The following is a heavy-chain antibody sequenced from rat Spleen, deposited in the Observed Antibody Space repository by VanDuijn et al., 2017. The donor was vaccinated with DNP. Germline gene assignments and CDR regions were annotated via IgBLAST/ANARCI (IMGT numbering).Heavy chain of an antibody. J-gene: IGHJ2*01. V-gene: IGHV5S10*01. CDR2: IVHDGSRT. D-gene: IGHD1-12*01. CDR3: STLNFYASLSEYFDY. CDR1: GFTFSSFP. Sequence: EVQLVESGGDLVQPGRSLKLSCVASGFTFSSFPMAWVRQAPTKGLEWVATIVHDGSRTYYRDSVKGRFTISRDNAKSTLYLQMDSLRSDDTATYYCSTLNFYASLSEYFDYWGQGVMVTVSS.